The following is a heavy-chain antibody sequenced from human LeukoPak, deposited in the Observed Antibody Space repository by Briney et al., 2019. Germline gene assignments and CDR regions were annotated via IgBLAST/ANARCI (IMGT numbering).Heavy chain of an antibody. CDR1: GFTFDDYG. D-gene: IGHD3-10*01. V-gene: IGHV3-20*04. J-gene: IGHJ6*03. CDR2: INWNGGST. Sequence: GGSLRLSCAASGFTFDDYGMSWVRQAPGKGLEWVPGINWNGGSTGYADSVKGRFTISRDNAKNSLYLQMNSLRAEDTALYYCARDSPDYYGSGSYNYVDVWGKGTTVTVSS. CDR3: ARDSPDYYGSGSYNYVDV.